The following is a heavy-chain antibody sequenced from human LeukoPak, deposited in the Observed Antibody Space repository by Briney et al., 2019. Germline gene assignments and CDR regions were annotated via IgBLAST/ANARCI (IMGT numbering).Heavy chain of an antibody. CDR1: GYTFTDYN. CDR2: MNPNSGGA. J-gene: IGHJ5*02. CDR3: TRDRLGESGWFDP. Sequence: ASVKVSCKASGYTFTDYNIHWVRQAPGQGLEWMGWMNPNSGGANYAQKFQDRVTMTRDTPISTAYMELSGVRSDDSAVYYCTRDRLGESGWFDPWGQGTLVTVSS. V-gene: IGHV1-2*02. D-gene: IGHD3-16*01.